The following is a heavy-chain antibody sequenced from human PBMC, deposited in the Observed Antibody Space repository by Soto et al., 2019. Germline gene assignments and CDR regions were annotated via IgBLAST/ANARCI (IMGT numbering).Heavy chain of an antibody. CDR2: MNPNSGNT. CDR3: AGGDEGHYEFWRCDP. D-gene: IGHD3-3*01. V-gene: IGHV1-8*01. CDR1: GYTFTSYD. J-gene: IGHJ5*02. Sequence: QVQLVQSGAEVKKPGASVKVSCKASGYTFTSYDINWVRQATGQGLEWMGWMNPNSGNTGYAQKFQGRVTMTRNTAMSTGYMGLSSLRSEDTAVYYCAGGDEGHYEFWRCDPWGQGTLVTVSS.